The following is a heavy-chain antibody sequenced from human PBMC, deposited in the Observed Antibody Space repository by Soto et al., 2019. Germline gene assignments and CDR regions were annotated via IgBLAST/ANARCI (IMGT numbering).Heavy chain of an antibody. J-gene: IGHJ4*02. CDR1: GGTFSSYA. V-gene: IGHV1-69*13. CDR3: GTVFEH. CDR2: IVPIVDTS. Sequence: ASVKVSCKTSGGTFSSYAISWVRQAPGQGLEWMGGIVPIVDTSTYAQKFQGRVTITADESTSTVYMELSSLRSDDTAVYYCGTVFEHWGQGIPVTVSS.